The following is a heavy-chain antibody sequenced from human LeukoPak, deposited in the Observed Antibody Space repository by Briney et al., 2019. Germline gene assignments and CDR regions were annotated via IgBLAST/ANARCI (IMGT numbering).Heavy chain of an antibody. Sequence: GSLRLSCAPSGFTFSSYEMNWIRQPPGKGLEWIGETNHSGSTNYNPSLKSRVTISVDTSKNQFSLKLSSVTAADTAVYYCARVTMIVVKVDYWGQGTLVTVSS. D-gene: IGHD3-22*01. CDR1: GFTFSSYE. V-gene: IGHV4-34*01. CDR3: ARVTMIVVKVDY. CDR2: TNHSGST. J-gene: IGHJ4*02.